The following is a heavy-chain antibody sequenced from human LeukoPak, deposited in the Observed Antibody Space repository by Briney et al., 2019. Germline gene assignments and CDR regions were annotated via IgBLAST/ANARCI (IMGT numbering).Heavy chain of an antibody. CDR2: IIPILGIA. J-gene: IGHJ6*02. CDR1: GGTFSSYA. Sequence: AASVKVSCKASGGTFSSYAISWVRQAPGQGLEWMGRIIPILGIANYAQKFQGRVTITADKSTSTAYMELSSLRSEDTAVYYCARPTHYYGSGSPHYYYGMDVWGQGTTVTVSS. V-gene: IGHV1-69*04. D-gene: IGHD3-10*01. CDR3: ARPTHYYGSGSPHYYYGMDV.